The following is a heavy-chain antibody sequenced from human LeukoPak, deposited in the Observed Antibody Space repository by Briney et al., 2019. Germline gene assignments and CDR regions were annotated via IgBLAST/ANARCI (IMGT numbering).Heavy chain of an antibody. D-gene: IGHD3-3*01. Sequence: SETLSLTFTVSGGSISSSSYYWGWIRQPPGKGLEWIGSIYYSGSTYYNPSLKSRVTISVDTSKNQFSLKLSSVTAADTAVYYCARHRPFGRFLEWLPPDIWGQGTMVTVSS. J-gene: IGHJ3*02. CDR3: ARHRPFGRFLEWLPPDI. V-gene: IGHV4-39*01. CDR1: GGSISSSSYY. CDR2: IYYSGST.